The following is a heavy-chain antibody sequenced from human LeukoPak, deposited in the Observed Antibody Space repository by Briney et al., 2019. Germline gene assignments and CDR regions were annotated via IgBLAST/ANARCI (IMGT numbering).Heavy chain of an antibody. V-gene: IGHV3-33*01. Sequence: PGGSLRLSCAASGFTFSSYGMHWVRQAPGKGLEWVAVIWYDGGNKYYAHSVKGRFTISRDNSKNTLYLQMNSLRAEDTAVYYCARAGGYSYGLLDYWGQGTLVTVYS. CDR3: ARAGGYSYGLLDY. CDR2: IWYDGGNK. J-gene: IGHJ4*02. D-gene: IGHD5-18*01. CDR1: GFTFSSYG.